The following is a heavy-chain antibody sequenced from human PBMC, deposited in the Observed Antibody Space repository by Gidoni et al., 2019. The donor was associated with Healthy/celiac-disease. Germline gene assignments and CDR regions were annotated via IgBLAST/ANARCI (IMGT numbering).Heavy chain of an antibody. CDR3: ARGEKKMVYALYYFDY. Sequence: QVQLQQWGAGLLKPSETLSLTCAVYGGSFSGYYWSWIRQPPGKGLEWIGEINHSGSTNYNPSLKSRVTISVDTSKNQFSLKLSSVTAADTAVYYCARGEKKMVYALYYFDYWGQGTLVTVSS. CDR2: INHSGST. CDR1: GGSFSGYY. V-gene: IGHV4-34*01. J-gene: IGHJ4*02. D-gene: IGHD2-8*01.